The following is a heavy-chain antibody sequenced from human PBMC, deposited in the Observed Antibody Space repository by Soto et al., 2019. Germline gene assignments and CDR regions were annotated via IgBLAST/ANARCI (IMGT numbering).Heavy chain of an antibody. Sequence: SEALSLTCTVSGGSVSSGSYYWSWIRQPPGKGLEWIGYIYYSGSTNYNPSLKSRVTISVDKSKNQFSLKLSSVTAADTAVYYCARDYSGSYPYWGQGTLVTV. D-gene: IGHD1-26*01. V-gene: IGHV4-61*01. CDR1: GGSVSSGSYY. CDR2: IYYSGST. J-gene: IGHJ4*02. CDR3: ARDYSGSYPY.